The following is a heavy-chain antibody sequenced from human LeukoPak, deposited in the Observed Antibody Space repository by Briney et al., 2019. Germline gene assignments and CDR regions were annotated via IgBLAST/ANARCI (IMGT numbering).Heavy chain of an antibody. CDR2: IYYSGST. J-gene: IGHJ4*02. CDR3: ARESTITMVRGVLDY. V-gene: IGHV4-31*03. Sequence: SETLSLTCTVSGGSISSGGYYWRWIRQHPGKGLEWIGYIYYSGSTYYNPSLKSRVTISVDTSKNQFSLKLSSVTAADTAVYYCARESTITMVRGVLDYWGQGTLVTVSS. CDR1: GGSISSGGYY. D-gene: IGHD3-10*01.